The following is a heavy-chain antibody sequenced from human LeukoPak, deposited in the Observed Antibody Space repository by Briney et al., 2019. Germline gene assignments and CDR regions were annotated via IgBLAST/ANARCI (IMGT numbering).Heavy chain of an antibody. Sequence: PSETLSLTCTVSGGSISSYYWSWIRQPPGKGLEWIGYIYTSGSTNYNPSLKSRVTISVDTSKNQFSLKLSSVTAADTAVYYCARDHRAVADLDAFDIWGQGTMVTVSS. CDR3: ARDHRAVADLDAFDI. CDR1: GGSISSYY. J-gene: IGHJ3*02. CDR2: IYTSGST. V-gene: IGHV4-4*08. D-gene: IGHD6-19*01.